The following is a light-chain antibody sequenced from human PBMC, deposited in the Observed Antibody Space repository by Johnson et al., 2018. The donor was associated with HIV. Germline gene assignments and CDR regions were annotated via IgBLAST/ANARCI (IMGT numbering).Light chain of an antibody. CDR3: GTWDSSLSAHYI. CDR1: SSNIGNNY. Sequence: QSVLTQPPSLSAAPGQTVTISCSGSSSNIGNNYVSWYQQLPGTVPKLLIYENNKRPSGVPDRFSDSKSGTSATLGITGLQTGDEADYYCGTWDSSLSAHYIFGTGTKVTVL. J-gene: IGLJ1*01. CDR2: ENN. V-gene: IGLV1-51*02.